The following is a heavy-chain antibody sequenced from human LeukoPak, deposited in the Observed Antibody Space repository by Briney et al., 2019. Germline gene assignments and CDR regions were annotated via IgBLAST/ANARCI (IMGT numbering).Heavy chain of an antibody. D-gene: IGHD3-16*01. CDR1: GFTLRSYW. CDR3: ARVKVGGEYCFDF. CDR2: ISSSSSYT. V-gene: IGHV3-21*05. J-gene: IGHJ4*02. Sequence: TGGSLRLSCAASGFTLRSYWMHWVRQAPGKGLEWVSYISSSSSYTNYADSVKGRFTISRDNAQNSLYLQMNSLRAEDTAVYYCARVKVGGEYCFDFWGQGTLVTVSS.